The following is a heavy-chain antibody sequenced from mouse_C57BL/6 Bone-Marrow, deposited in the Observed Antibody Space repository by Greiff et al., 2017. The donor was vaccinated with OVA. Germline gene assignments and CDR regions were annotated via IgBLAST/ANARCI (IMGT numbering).Heavy chain of an antibody. CDR2: IDPSDSYT. D-gene: IGHD1-1*01. J-gene: IGHJ1*03. CDR3: ASGYGSSGGWDMDV. CDR1: GYTFTSYW. V-gene: IGHV1-69*01. Sequence: QVQLQQPGAELVMPGASVKLSCKASGYTFTSYWMHWVKQRPGQGLEWIGEIDPSDSYTNYHQKFKGKSTLTVDKSSSTAYMQLSSLTSEDSAVEYCASGYGSSGGWDMDVWGTGTTVTVSS.